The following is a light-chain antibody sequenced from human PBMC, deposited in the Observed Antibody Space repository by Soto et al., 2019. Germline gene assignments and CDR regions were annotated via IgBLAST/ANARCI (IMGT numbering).Light chain of an antibody. CDR2: GNT. V-gene: IGLV1-40*01. Sequence: QLVLTQPPSVSGAPGQRVTISCTGGSSNIGAGYDVHWYQQLPGTAPKLLIYGNTDRPSGVPDRFSGSKSGTSSSLAITGLQAEDEADYYCQSYDSRLSGYVFGTGTKLTVL. CDR1: SSNIGAGYD. CDR3: QSYDSRLSGYV. J-gene: IGLJ1*01.